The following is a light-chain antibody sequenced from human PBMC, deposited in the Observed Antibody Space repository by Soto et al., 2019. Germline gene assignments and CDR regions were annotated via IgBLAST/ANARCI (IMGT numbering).Light chain of an antibody. J-gene: IGKJ1*01. CDR1: QSVSTNN. CDR3: QQFDTSVWT. Sequence: IVLTQSPGTLSLSPWERATLSCRASQSVSTNNLAWYQQRPGQAPRLLIYGASARAAGIPDRFSGSGSGTDFTLTISRLEPEDFAVYYCQQFDTSVWTFGQGTKVDIK. CDR2: GAS. V-gene: IGKV3-20*01.